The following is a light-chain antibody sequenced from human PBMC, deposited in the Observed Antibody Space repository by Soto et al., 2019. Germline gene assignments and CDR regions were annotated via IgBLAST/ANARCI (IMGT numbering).Light chain of an antibody. J-gene: IGKJ1*01. CDR3: QHYKSYSEA. Sequence: IQLTQSPSTLSGSVGDRVTITCRASQTISSWLAWYQQKPGKAPKLPTDKASTLKSGVPSRFSGSGSGTEFTLTISSLQPDDFATYYCQHYKSYSEAFGQGTKVDIK. CDR1: QTISSW. V-gene: IGKV1-5*03. CDR2: KAS.